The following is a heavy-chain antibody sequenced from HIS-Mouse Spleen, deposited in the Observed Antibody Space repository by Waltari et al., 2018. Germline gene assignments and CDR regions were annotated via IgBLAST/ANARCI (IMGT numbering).Heavy chain of an antibody. J-gene: IGHJ4*02. CDR3: ARDVGILWSANVGGTNYFDY. Sequence: QVQLVQSGAAVKKPGASVKVPCQASGYTFTGSYMPWFRPAPGQGLEWMGWINPNSGGTNYAQKFQGRVTMTRDTSISTAYMELSRLRSDDTAVYYCARDVGILWSANVGGTNYFDYWGQGTLVTVSS. CDR1: GYTFTGSY. V-gene: IGHV1-2*02. D-gene: IGHD3-3*01. CDR2: INPNSGGT.